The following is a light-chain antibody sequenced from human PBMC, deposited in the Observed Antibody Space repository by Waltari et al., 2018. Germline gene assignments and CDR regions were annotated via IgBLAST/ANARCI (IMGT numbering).Light chain of an antibody. V-gene: IGKV4-1*01. CDR3: QQYYSTPLT. Sequence: DIVMTQSPDSLAVSLGERATINCKSSQGVLYSSNNKNYLAWYQQKPGQPPKLLICWASTRESGVPDRFSGSGSGTDFTLTISSLQAEDVAVYYCQQYYSTPLTFGGGTKVEIK. CDR1: QGVLYSSNNKNY. CDR2: WAS. J-gene: IGKJ4*01.